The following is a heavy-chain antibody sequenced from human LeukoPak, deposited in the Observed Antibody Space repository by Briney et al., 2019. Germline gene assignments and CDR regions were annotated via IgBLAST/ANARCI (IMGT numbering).Heavy chain of an antibody. J-gene: IGHJ5*02. D-gene: IGHD3-22*01. Sequence: ASVKVSCKASGYTFTGYYMHWVRQAPGQGLEWMGWINPNSGGTNYAQEFQGRVTMTRDTSISTAYMELSRLRSDDTAVYYCARDYYDSSGDKSWFDPWGQGTLVTVSS. CDR2: INPNSGGT. CDR3: ARDYYDSSGDKSWFDP. CDR1: GYTFTGYY. V-gene: IGHV1-2*02.